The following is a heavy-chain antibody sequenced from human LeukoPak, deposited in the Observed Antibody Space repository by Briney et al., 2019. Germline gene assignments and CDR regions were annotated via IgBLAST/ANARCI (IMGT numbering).Heavy chain of an antibody. D-gene: IGHD3-16*01. CDR2: IHYTGST. CDR1: GGSITGHY. J-gene: IGHJ5*02. CDR3: ARLHALGAEEFDP. V-gene: IGHV4-59*11. Sequence: SETLSLTCTVSGGSITGHYWSWIRQPPGKGLEWIGYIHYTGSTNYNPSLNSRITMSVDTPNNQFSLRLTSVTAADTAVYYCARLHALGAEEFDPWGQGALVTVSS.